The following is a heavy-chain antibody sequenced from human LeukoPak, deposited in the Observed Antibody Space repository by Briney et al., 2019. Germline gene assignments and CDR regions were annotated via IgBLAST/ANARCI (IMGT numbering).Heavy chain of an antibody. CDR3: ARVHGEGS. V-gene: IGHV1-69*02. J-gene: IGHJ4*02. Sequence: SVKVSCKASGGTFSSYTISWVRQAPGQGLEWMGRIIPILGMANYAQKFQGRVTITADKSTSTAYMELSSLRSEDTAVYYCARVHGEGSWGQGTLVTVSS. D-gene: IGHD4-17*01. CDR2: IIPILGMA. CDR1: GGTFSSYT.